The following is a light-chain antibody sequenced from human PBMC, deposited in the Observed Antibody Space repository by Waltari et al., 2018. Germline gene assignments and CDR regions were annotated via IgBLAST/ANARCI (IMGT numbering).Light chain of an antibody. CDR2: SNN. J-gene: IGLJ7*01. V-gene: IGLV1-44*01. CDR1: SSNIGRNT. Sequence: QSVLTQPPSASGTPGQRVTISCSGSSSNIGRNTVNWYQQRPGTAPKLLIYSNNQRPSGVPDRFSGSKSGTSASLAISGLQSEDEADYYCAAWDDSLNGAVFGGGTQLTVL. CDR3: AAWDDSLNGAV.